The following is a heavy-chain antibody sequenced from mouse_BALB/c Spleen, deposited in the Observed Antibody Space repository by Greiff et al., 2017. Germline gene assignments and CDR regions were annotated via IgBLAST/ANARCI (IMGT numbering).Heavy chain of an antibody. CDR3: ARFGSSYVCAMDS. CDR2: IYPYNGGT. J-gene: IGHJ4*01. D-gene: IGHD1-1*01. V-gene: IGHV1S29*02. Sequence: VQLKESGPELVKPGASVKISCKASGYTFTDYNMHWVKQSHGKSLEWIGYIYPYNGGTGYNQKFKSKATLTVDNSSSTAYMELRSLTSEDSAVYYCARFGSSYVCAMDSWGQGTSVTVSS. CDR1: GYTFTDYN.